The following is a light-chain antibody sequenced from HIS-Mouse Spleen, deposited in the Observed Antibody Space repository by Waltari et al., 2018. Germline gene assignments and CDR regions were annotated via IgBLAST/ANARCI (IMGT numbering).Light chain of an antibody. J-gene: IGKJ2*01. Sequence: DIVMTQSPDSLAVSLGERATINCKSSQSVLYSSNNKNYLAWYQQKPGQPPKLLIYWASTRESVVPERFSGSGSGTDLTLTISSLEAEDVAVYYCQQYYSTPYTFGQGTKLEIK. CDR2: WAS. CDR3: QQYYSTPYT. CDR1: QSVLYSSNNKNY. V-gene: IGKV4-1*01.